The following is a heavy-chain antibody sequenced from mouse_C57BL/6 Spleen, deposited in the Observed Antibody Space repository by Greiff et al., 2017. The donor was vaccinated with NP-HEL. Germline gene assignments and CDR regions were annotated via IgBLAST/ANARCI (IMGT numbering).Heavy chain of an antibody. V-gene: IGHV5-17*01. D-gene: IGHD2-3*01. CDR1: GFTFSDYG. CDR2: ISSGSSTI. J-gene: IGHJ4*01. Sequence: EVMLVESGGGLVKPGGSLKLSCAASGFTFSDYGMHCVRQAPEKGLEWVAYISSGSSTIYYADTVKGRFTISRDNAKNTLFLQMTSLRSEDTAMYYCARDDGYYVWYAMDYWGQGTSVTVSS. CDR3: ARDDGYYVWYAMDY.